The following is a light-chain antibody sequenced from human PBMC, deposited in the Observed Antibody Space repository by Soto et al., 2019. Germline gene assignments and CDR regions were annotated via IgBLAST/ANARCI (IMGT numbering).Light chain of an antibody. J-gene: IGKJ1*01. CDR1: QGISTA. CDR2: DAS. CDR3: QKFSHYPRT. V-gene: IGKV1D-13*01. Sequence: AIQLTQSPSSLSASVGDRVTITCRASQGISTALAWYQQKPGQTPKLLLYDASSLEGGVPTRFSGRGSGTDFALSITNLQPEDFATYYCQKFSHYPRTFGQGTKV.